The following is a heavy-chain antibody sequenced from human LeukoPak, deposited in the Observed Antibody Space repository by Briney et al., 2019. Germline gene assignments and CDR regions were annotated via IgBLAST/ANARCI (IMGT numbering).Heavy chain of an antibody. V-gene: IGHV3-64*01. CDR2: ISSNGGNT. D-gene: IGHD5-18*01. J-gene: IGHJ4*02. CDR3: ARNQGYNYGYGFDY. CDR1: GFTFSSYA. Sequence: GGSLRLSCAASGFTFSSYAMHWVRQAPGKGLEYVSSISSNGGNTYYANSVKGRFTISRDNSKNTLYLQMGSLRAGAMAVYYCARNQGYNYGYGFDYWGQGTLVTVSS.